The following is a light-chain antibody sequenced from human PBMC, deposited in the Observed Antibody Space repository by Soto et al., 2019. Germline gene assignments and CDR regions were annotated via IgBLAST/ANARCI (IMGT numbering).Light chain of an antibody. CDR2: DAS. V-gene: IGKV1-5*01. CDR3: QQHNSFSIT. Sequence: DIPMTQSPSTLSASVGDRVTITFRASQSISSWLAWYQQKPGKAPKLLIYDASSLESGVPSRFSGSGSGTEFTLTINSLQADDFATYYCQQHNSFSITFGQGTRLEIK. J-gene: IGKJ5*01. CDR1: QSISSW.